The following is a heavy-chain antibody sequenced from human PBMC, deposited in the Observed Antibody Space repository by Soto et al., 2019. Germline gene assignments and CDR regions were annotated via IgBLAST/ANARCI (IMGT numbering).Heavy chain of an antibody. CDR2: IAVGSGNT. Sequence: SVKVSCKASGFTLIDSAIQWVRQARGQRLEWIGWIAVGSGNTNYAQKFQERVTITRDMSTSTAYMELSSLRSEDTAVYYCAAVPIYGDYVFTYYYYGMDVWGQGTTVTVSS. J-gene: IGHJ6*02. D-gene: IGHD4-17*01. CDR3: AAVPIYGDYVFTYYYYGMDV. V-gene: IGHV1-58*02. CDR1: GFTLIDSA.